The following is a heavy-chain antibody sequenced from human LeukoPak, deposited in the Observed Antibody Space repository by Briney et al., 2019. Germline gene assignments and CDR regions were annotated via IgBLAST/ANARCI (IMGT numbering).Heavy chain of an antibody. V-gene: IGHV1-69*13. CDR3: ARGRMAGTYVFDS. CDR2: IIPIFGTA. D-gene: IGHD6-19*01. J-gene: IGHJ4*02. CDR1: GGTFSSYA. Sequence: ASVKVSCTASGGTFSSYAISWVRQAPGQGLEWMGGIIPIFGTANYAQKFQGRVTITADESTSTAYMELSSLRSEDTAVYYCARGRMAGTYVFDSWGQGTLVTVSS.